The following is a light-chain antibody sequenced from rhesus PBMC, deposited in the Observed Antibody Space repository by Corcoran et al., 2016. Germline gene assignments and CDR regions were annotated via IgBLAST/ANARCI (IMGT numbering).Light chain of an antibody. CDR3: QQRNAYPWT. CDR2: DIS. J-gene: IGKJ1*01. Sequence: DIQLTQSPSSLSASVGDRVTITCRASQGISSYLAWYQQKSGKAPKLLIYDISNLQSGVPSRFSGSGAGTEVTLTISSLQPEDFATYYCQQRNAYPWTFGQGTKVEIK. V-gene: IGKV1-38*01. CDR1: QGISSY.